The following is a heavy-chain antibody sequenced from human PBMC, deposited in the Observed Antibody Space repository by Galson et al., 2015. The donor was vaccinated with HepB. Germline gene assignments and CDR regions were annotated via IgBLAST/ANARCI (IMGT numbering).Heavy chain of an antibody. CDR3: ARGGSIFINWFDP. D-gene: IGHD2-15*01. CDR2: INSDGSST. J-gene: IGHJ5*02. Sequence: LSLPCAASGFPFSAYWMHWVRQAPGKGLVWVSRINSDGSSTSYADSVKGRFTISRDNAKNTLYLQMNSLRAEDTAVYYCARGGSIFINWFDPWGQGTLVTVSS. CDR1: GFPFSAYW. V-gene: IGHV3-74*01.